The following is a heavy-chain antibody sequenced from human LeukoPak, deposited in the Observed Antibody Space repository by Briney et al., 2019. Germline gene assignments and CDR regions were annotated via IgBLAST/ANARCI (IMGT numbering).Heavy chain of an antibody. D-gene: IGHD3-10*01. CDR3: ARGLRYYGSGSGNWFDP. CDR2: INHSGST. V-gene: IGHV4-34*01. CDR1: GGSFSGYY. Sequence: PSGTLSLTCAVYGGSFSGYYWSWIRQPPGKGLEWIGEINHSGSTNYNPSLKSRVTISVDTSKNQFSLKLSSVTAADTAVYYCARGLRYYGSGSGNWFDPWGQGTLVTVSS. J-gene: IGHJ5*02.